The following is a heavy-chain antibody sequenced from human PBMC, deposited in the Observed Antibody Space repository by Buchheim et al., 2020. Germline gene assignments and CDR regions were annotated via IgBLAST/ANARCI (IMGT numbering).Heavy chain of an antibody. CDR3: TRDPDY. Sequence: QLQLQESGPGLVKPSETLSLTCTVSGDSISSSGYYWGWIRQPPGKGLEWIGTFFYSGNTYYNPSLKSRVTISVDTPETQFSLKLSSVTAADTAVYYCTRDPDYAGQGTL. V-gene: IGHV4-39*07. CDR1: GDSISSSGYY. CDR2: FFYSGNT. J-gene: IGHJ4*02.